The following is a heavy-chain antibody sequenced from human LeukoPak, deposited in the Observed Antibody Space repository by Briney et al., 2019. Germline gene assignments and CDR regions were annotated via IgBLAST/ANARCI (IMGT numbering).Heavy chain of an antibody. D-gene: IGHD2-15*01. CDR1: GGSFSGYY. Sequence: KSSETLSLTCAVYGGSFSGYYWSWIRQPPGKGLEWIGEINHSGSTNYNPSLKSRVTISVDTSKNQFSLKLSSVTAADTAVYYCASIPIVVVVAAEFYGMDVWGQGTTVTVSS. CDR2: INHSGST. J-gene: IGHJ6*02. V-gene: IGHV4-34*01. CDR3: ASIPIVVVVAAEFYGMDV.